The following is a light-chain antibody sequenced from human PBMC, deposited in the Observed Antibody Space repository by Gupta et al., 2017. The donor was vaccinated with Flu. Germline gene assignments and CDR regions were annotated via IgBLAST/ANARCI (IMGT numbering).Light chain of an antibody. V-gene: IGLV3-21*02. CDR2: DDN. J-gene: IGLJ3*02. CDR3: QVWHSAAGV. Sequence: SYVLTQPPSVSVEPGQTATVTCGGHNIATKSVHWYQQRPGQAPVLVVYDDNVRPSEIPARFSASNSGSAATLTINRVEAGDEADYYCQVWHSAAGVFGGGTKLTVL. CDR1: NIATKS.